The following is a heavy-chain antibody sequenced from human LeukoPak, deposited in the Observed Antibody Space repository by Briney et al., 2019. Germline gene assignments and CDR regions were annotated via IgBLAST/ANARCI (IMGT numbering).Heavy chain of an antibody. V-gene: IGHV3-33*01. CDR3: ARDRCIYDNCDSSSEYFQH. Sequence: PGRSLRLSCAASGFTFSSYGMHWVRQAPGKGLEWVAVIWYDGSKKYYADSVKGRFTISRDNSKNTLDLQMNSLRAEDTAVYYCARDRCIYDNCDSSSEYFQHWGQGTLVTVSS. CDR2: IWYDGSKK. J-gene: IGHJ1*01. D-gene: IGHD3-10*01. CDR1: GFTFSSYG.